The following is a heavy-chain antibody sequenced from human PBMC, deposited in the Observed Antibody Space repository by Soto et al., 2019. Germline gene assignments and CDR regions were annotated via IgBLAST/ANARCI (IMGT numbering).Heavy chain of an antibody. V-gene: IGHV1-69*12. CDR2: IIPIFGTA. CDR3: ARGDEMATILWH. D-gene: IGHD5-12*01. J-gene: IGHJ4*02. CDR1: GGTFSSYA. Sequence: QVQLVQSGAXVXXXGSSVKVSCKASGGTFSSYAISWVRQAPGQGLEWMGGIIPIFGTANYAQKFQGRVTITADESTSTAYMELSSLRSEDTAVYYCARGDEMATILWHWGQGTLVTVSS.